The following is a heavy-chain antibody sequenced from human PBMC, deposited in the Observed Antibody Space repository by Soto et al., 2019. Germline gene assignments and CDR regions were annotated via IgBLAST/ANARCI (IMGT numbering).Heavy chain of an antibody. CDR3: ARDRSDFWSGYSPRFDP. CDR1: GFTFRSYG. V-gene: IGHV3-33*01. J-gene: IGHJ5*02. CDR2: IWYDGSNK. Sequence: PGGSLRLSCAASGFTFRSYGMHWVRQAPGKGLEWVAVIWYDGSNKYYADSVKGRFTISRDNSKNTLYLQMNSLRAEDTAVYYCARDRSDFWSGYSPRFDPWGQGTLVTVSS. D-gene: IGHD3-3*01.